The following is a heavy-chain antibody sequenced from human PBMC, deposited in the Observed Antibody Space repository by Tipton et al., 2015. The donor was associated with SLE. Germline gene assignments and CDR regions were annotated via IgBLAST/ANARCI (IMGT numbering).Heavy chain of an antibody. D-gene: IGHD2-21*02. V-gene: IGHV4-59*08. Sequence: TLSLTCTVSGGSISSYYWSWIRQPPGKGLEWIGYVSHGGDTNYNPSLKSRVTTSVDAANNQFSLILSSVTAADTAVYYCARGMVTWRGAIIGVDVWGQGTTVNVSS. CDR1: GGSISSYY. J-gene: IGHJ6*02. CDR3: ARGMVTWRGAIIGVDV. CDR2: VSHGGDT.